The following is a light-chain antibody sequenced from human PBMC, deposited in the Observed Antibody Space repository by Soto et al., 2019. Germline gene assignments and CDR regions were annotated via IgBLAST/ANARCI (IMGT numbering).Light chain of an antibody. J-gene: IGLJ1*01. Sequence: QSALTKPACVSRSPGQSITISCTETRSDVGAYNYVSWYQQHPGKAPKLMIYDVSNRPSGVSTRFSGSKSGNTASLTISGLQAEDEADYYCSPYTSSTTYAFGTGTKVTVL. CDR1: RSDVGAYNY. CDR3: SPYTSSTTYA. CDR2: DVS. V-gene: IGLV2-14*01.